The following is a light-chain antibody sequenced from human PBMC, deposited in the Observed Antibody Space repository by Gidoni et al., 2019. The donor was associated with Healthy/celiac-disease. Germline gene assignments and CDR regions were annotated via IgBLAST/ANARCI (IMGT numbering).Light chain of an antibody. Sequence: DIQITQSPSTLSASVGDRVTITCRASQSISSWLAWYQQKPGKAPKLLIYKASSLASGVPSRFSGSGSGTEFTLTISSLQPDDFATYYCQQYNSYSPVYTFGQGTKLEIK. CDR3: QQYNSYSPVYT. CDR1: QSISSW. CDR2: KAS. J-gene: IGKJ2*01. V-gene: IGKV1-5*03.